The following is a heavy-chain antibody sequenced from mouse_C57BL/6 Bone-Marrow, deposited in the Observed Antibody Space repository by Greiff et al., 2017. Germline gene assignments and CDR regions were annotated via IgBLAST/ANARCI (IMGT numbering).Heavy chain of an antibody. J-gene: IGHJ3*01. Sequence: DVHLVESGGGLVKPGGSLKLSCAASGFTFSDYGMHWVRQAPEKGLEWVAYISSGSSTIYYADTVKGRFTISSDNAKNTLFLQMTSLRSEDTAMYYCARRDGNYSWFAYWGQGTLVTVSA. CDR1: GFTFSDYG. CDR2: ISSGSSTI. CDR3: ARRDGNYSWFAY. D-gene: IGHD2-1*01. V-gene: IGHV5-17*01.